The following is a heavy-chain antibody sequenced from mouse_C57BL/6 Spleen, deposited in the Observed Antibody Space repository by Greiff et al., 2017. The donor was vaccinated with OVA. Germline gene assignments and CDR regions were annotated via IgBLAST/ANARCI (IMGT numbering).Heavy chain of an antibody. CDR2: IWSGGST. V-gene: IGHV2-2*01. CDR3: ARMGIYDGKGGAMDY. CDR1: GFSLTSYG. Sequence: QVQLQQSGPGLVQPSQSLSITCTVSGFSLTSYGVHWVRQSPGKGLEWLGVIWSGGSTDYNAAFISRLSISKDNSKSQVFFKMNSLQADDTAIYYCARMGIYDGKGGAMDYWGQGTSVTVSS. D-gene: IGHD2-3*01. J-gene: IGHJ4*01.